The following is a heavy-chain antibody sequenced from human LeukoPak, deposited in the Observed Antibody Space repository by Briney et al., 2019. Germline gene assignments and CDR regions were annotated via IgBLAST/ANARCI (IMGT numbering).Heavy chain of an antibody. J-gene: IGHJ6*03. CDR1: GFTFSSYG. Sequence: GGSLRLSCAASGFTFSSYGMHWVRQAPGKGLEWVAFIRYDGSNKYYADSVKGRFTISRDNSKDTLYLQMNSLRAEDTAVYYCARELNHYYYYMDVWGKGTTVTISS. V-gene: IGHV3-30*02. D-gene: IGHD1-7*01. CDR2: IRYDGSNK. CDR3: ARELNHYYYYMDV.